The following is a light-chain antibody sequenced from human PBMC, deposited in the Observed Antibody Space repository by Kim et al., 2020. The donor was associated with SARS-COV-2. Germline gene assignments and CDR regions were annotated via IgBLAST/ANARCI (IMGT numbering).Light chain of an antibody. Sequence: QSALTQPASVSGSPGQSITISCTGTSSDVGSYNLVSWYQQHPGKAPKVMIYEVSKRPSGVSNRFSGSKSGNTASLTISGLQAEDEADYYCCSYAGSATYAFATGTKVT. J-gene: IGLJ1*01. CDR2: EVS. CDR3: CSYAGSATYA. V-gene: IGLV2-23*02. CDR1: SSDVGSYNL.